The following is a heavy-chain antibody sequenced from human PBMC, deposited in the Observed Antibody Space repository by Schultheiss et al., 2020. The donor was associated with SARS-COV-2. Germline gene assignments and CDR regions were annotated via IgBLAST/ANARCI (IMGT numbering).Heavy chain of an antibody. J-gene: IGHJ5*02. CDR1: GFTFSSYG. Sequence: SCAASGFTFSSYGMHWVRQAPGKGLEWLTLISYDSTNIHYADSVKGRFIISRDSSRSTVDLQMDSLRAEDTAVYYCARIYDFWSRFDPWGQGTLVTVSS. V-gene: IGHV3-30*12. CDR3: ARIYDFWSRFDP. CDR2: ISYDSTNI. D-gene: IGHD3-3*01.